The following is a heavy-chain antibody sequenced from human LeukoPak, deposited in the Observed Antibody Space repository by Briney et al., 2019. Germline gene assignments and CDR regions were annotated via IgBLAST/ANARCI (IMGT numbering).Heavy chain of an antibody. D-gene: IGHD3-10*01. CDR1: GGSISSYY. CDR2: IYISGST. J-gene: IGHJ4*02. V-gene: IGHV4-4*07. Sequence: SETLSLTCTVSGGSISSYYWSWIRQPAGKGLEWIGRIYISGSTNYNPSLKSRVTMSVDTSKNQFSLKLSSVTAADTAVHYCARGYGWASYNNFNYWGQGILVTVSS. CDR3: ARGYGWASYNNFNY.